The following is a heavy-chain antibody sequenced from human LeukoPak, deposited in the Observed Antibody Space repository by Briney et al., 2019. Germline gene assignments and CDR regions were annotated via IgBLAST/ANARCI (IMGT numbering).Heavy chain of an antibody. V-gene: IGHV3-43*01. Sequence: PGGSLRLSCAASGFTFDDYTLHWVRQAPGKGLEWVSLISWDSTNKYYADSVKGRFTISRDNRKKSLDLQMNSLRTEDTALYYCAKEGSGRYPELAYWGQGTPVTVSS. D-gene: IGHD1-26*01. CDR2: ISWDSTNK. J-gene: IGHJ4*02. CDR1: GFTFDDYT. CDR3: AKEGSGRYPELAY.